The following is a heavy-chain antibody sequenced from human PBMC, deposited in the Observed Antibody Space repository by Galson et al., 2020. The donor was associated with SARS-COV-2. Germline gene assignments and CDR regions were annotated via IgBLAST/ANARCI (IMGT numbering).Heavy chain of an antibody. D-gene: IGHD3-3*01. CDR1: GFSFSSYG. CDR2: IWFDGSNK. V-gene: IGHV3-33*01. CDR3: ARDFGLSRYFDY. J-gene: IGHJ4*02. Sequence: GSLRLSCAASGFSFSSYGMHWVRQAPGKGLEWVAVIWFDGSNKYYVDSVKGRFTISRDNSKNTLYLQMNSLRAEDTAVYYCARDFGLSRYFDYWGQGTLVTVSS.